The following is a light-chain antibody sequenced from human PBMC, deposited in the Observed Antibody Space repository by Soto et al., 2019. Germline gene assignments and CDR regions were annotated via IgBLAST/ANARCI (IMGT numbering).Light chain of an antibody. CDR2: EVS. J-gene: IGLJ1*01. CDR1: SSDVGRYNY. Sequence: QSVLTQPASVSGSPGQSITISCTGTSSDVGRYNYVSWYQQHPGKAPKLMIYEVSNRPSGVSNRFSGSKSGNTASLTISGLQAEDAADYYCSSYTSSSTDVFGTGTKLTVL. CDR3: SSYTSSSTDV. V-gene: IGLV2-14*01.